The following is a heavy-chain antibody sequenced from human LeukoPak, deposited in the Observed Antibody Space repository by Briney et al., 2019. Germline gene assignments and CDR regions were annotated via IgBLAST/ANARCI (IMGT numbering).Heavy chain of an antibody. CDR3: ARHSGGPAAITHYYYYMDV. CDR2: ISSSGSTI. J-gene: IGHJ6*03. CDR1: GFTFSDYY. D-gene: IGHD2-2*01. Sequence: SGGSLRLSCAASGFTFSDYYMSWIRQAPGKGLEWVSYISSSGSTIYYADSVKGRFPISRDNSKNSLYLQMNSLRAEDTAVYYCARHSGGPAAITHYYYYMDVWGKGTTATVSS. V-gene: IGHV3-11*04.